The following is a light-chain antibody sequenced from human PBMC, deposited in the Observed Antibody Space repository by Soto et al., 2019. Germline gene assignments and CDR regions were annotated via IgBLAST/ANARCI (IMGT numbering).Light chain of an antibody. CDR3: LQRSNWIFT. CDR2: DAS. J-gene: IGKJ3*01. V-gene: IGKV3-11*01. CDR1: QSVSSY. Sequence: EIVLTQSPATLSLSPGERATLSCRASQSVSSYLAWYQQKPGQAPRLLIYDASNRATGIPARFSGSGSGTDFTLTISSLEPEDFAVYYCLQRSNWIFTFGPGTKVDIK.